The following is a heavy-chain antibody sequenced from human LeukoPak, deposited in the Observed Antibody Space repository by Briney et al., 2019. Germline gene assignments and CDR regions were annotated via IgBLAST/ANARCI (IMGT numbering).Heavy chain of an antibody. Sequence: GGSLRLSCAASGFTFSSYWMSWVRQAPGKGLEWVANIKQDGSERYYVDSVKGRFTISRDNAKNSLYLQMNSLRAEDTAVYYCARSPRICSGGSCHDYWGQGTLVTVSS. CDR2: IKQDGSER. D-gene: IGHD2-15*01. J-gene: IGHJ4*02. CDR1: GFTFSSYW. CDR3: ARSPRICSGGSCHDY. V-gene: IGHV3-7*01.